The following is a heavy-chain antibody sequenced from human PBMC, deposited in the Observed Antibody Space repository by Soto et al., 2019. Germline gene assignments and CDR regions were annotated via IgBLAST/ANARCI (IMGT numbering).Heavy chain of an antibody. Sequence: PGASLKISCKGSGYIFANFWFGWVRQTPAKGLEWMGTIYPYDSDTRYSPSFQGQVTFSADESITTAYLQWTSLKASDTAMYYCARQGSKYGPNFDFWGQGTLVTVSS. CDR3: ARQGSKYGPNFDF. J-gene: IGHJ4*02. CDR1: GYIFANFW. D-gene: IGHD3-10*01. V-gene: IGHV5-51*01. CDR2: IYPYDSDT.